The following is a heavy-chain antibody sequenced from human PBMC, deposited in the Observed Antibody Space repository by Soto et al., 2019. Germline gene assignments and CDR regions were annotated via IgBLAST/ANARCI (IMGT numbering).Heavy chain of an antibody. CDR2: IYSGGST. D-gene: IGHD3-10*01. CDR1: GFTVSSNY. J-gene: IGHJ6*02. Sequence: GGSLRLSCAASGFTVSSNYMSWVRQAPGKGLEWVSVIYSGGSTYYADSVKGRFSVSRDNAQKSLYLQMNNLRVGDTAVYYCARAYLGELPRRADYYYAMDVWGRGTTVTVSS. CDR3: ARAYLGELPRRADYYYAMDV. V-gene: IGHV3-53*01.